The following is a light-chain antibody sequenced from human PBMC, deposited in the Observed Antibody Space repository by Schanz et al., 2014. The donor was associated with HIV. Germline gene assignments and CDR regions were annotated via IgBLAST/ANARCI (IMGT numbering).Light chain of an antibody. Sequence: EILLTQSPATLSLSPGERATLSCRASQSVSTDLAWYQQKPGQAPRLLIYGASSRATGIPDRFSGSGSGTDFTLTISRLEPEDFAVYYCQQYGSSPRTFGGGTKVEIK. CDR3: QQYGSSPRT. J-gene: IGKJ4*01. CDR2: GAS. V-gene: IGKV3-20*01. CDR1: QSVSTD.